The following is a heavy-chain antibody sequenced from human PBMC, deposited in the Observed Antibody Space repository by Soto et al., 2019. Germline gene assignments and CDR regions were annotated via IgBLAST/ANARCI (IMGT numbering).Heavy chain of an antibody. V-gene: IGHV4-39*01. D-gene: IGHD6-19*01. CDR1: GGSISSSSYY. Sequence: PSETLSLTCTVSGGSISSSSYYWGWIRQPPGKGLEWIGSIYYSGSTYYNPSLKSRVTISVDTSKNQFSLKLSSVTAADTAVYYCARPMNSSGWFYFDYWGQGTLVTVSS. CDR2: IYYSGST. CDR3: ARPMNSSGWFYFDY. J-gene: IGHJ4*02.